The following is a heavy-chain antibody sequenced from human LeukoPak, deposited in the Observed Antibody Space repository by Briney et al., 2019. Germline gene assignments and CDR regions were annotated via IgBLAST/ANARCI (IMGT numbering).Heavy chain of an antibody. D-gene: IGHD2-21*01. V-gene: IGHV3-30-3*02. Sequence: PGGSLRLSCAASGFTFSSYAMHWVRQAPGKGLEWVAVISYDGSNKYYADSVKGRFTISRDNSKNTLYLQMNSLRAEDTAVYYCAKLARHNDDYWGQGTLVTVSS. J-gene: IGHJ4*02. CDR3: AKLARHNDDY. CDR2: ISYDGSNK. CDR1: GFTFSSYA.